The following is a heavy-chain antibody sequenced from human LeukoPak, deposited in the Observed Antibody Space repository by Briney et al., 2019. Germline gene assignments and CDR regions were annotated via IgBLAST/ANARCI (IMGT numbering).Heavy chain of an antibody. J-gene: IGHJ5*02. Sequence: GGTLRLSCAASGFTFSTYGMHWVRRAPGEGLEWVAVVSYDGTNKYYEDSVKGRFTISRDNSKNTLYVQMNTLRAEDTAVYYCARGAYCTSTRCQEAKGLDHWGEGTLVTVSS. D-gene: IGHD2-2*01. CDR2: VSYDGTNK. CDR3: ARGAYCTSTRCQEAKGLDH. V-gene: IGHV3-30*03. CDR1: GFTFSTYG.